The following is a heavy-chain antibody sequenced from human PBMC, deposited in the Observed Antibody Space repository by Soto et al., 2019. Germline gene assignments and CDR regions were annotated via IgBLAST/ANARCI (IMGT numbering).Heavy chain of an antibody. CDR3: VRDVESPGISGSWGAFDI. J-gene: IGHJ3*02. D-gene: IGHD1-20*01. Sequence: QVQLQESGPGLVKPSETLSLICTVSGGSIRNYFWTWIRRPAGKGLEWIGRIYSSGNTVYNASLKSRVTMSIDMSKNQFSLKLSSMTAADTAVYYCVRDVESPGISGSWGAFDIWGQGTVVTVSS. CDR2: IYSSGNT. V-gene: IGHV4-4*07. CDR1: GGSIRNYF.